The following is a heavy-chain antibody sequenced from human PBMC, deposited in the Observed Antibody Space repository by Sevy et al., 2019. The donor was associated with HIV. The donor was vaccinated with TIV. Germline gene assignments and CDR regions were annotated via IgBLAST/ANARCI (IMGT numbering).Heavy chain of an antibody. D-gene: IGHD3-16*01. CDR3: ARDPNKIMATYYFDS. Sequence: GGSLRLSCAASGFMFSVYTMHWVRQAPGKGLEWVAVISYDGHNQYYADSVKGRFTISRDNSKTTLYLQMNSLRTEDTAVYYCARDPNKIMATYYFDSWGQGTLVTVSS. J-gene: IGHJ4*02. CDR2: ISYDGHNQ. V-gene: IGHV3-30*04. CDR1: GFMFSVYT.